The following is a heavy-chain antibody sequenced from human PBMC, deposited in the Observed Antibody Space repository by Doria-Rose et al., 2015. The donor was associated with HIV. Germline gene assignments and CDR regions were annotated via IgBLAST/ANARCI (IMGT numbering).Heavy chain of an antibody. D-gene: IGHD6-13*01. J-gene: IGHJ4*02. CDR1: GVSLSSPGMG. V-gene: IGHV2-26*01. Sequence: QVQLVQSGPVLVKPTETLTLTCTVSGVSLSSPGMGVSWIRQPPGKALEWLANIFSDDERSYKTSLKSRLTISSDTSKSRVALTMTDMDPVDTATYYCARIKSSRWYHKYYFDFWGQGTLVIVSA. CDR3: ARIKSSRWYHKYYFDF. CDR2: IFSDDER.